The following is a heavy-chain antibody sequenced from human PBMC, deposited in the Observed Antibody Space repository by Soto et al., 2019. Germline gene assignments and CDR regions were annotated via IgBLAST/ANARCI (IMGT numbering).Heavy chain of an antibody. CDR3: ASGNRYNWNPIDY. J-gene: IGHJ4*02. CDR1: WGSFSSYA. D-gene: IGHD1-20*01. V-gene: IGHV1-69*13. Sequence: SVEVSCKASWGSFSSYAFSWVREAPRQGLEWSGGIIPIFGSAHHAQKFQGRFTITAAESTSTAYMELRSLRSEATAVYYCASGNRYNWNPIDYWGQGTLVPVSS. CDR2: IIPIFGSA.